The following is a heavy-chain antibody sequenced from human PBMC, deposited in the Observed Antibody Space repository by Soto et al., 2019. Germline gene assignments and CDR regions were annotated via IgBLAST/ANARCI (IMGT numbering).Heavy chain of an antibody. CDR3: ARARAVRGVITAYYFDY. Sequence: SETLSLTCAVSGGSISSGGYSWSWIRQPPGKGLEWIGYIYHSGSTYYNPSLKSRVTISVDRSKNQFSLKLSSVTAADTAVYYCARARAVRGVITAYYFDYWGQGTLVTVSS. CDR1: GGSISSGGYS. D-gene: IGHD3-10*01. J-gene: IGHJ4*02. V-gene: IGHV4-30-2*01. CDR2: IYHSGST.